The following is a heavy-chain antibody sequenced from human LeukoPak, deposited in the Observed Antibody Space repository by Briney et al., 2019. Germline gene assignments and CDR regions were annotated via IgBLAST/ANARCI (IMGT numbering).Heavy chain of an antibody. CDR3: ARDPTYSGLYYFDY. V-gene: IGHV1-2*02. CDR1: GYTFTGYY. D-gene: IGHD5-12*01. J-gene: IGHJ4*02. Sequence: ASVNVSCKASGYTFTGYYMHWVRQAPGQGLEWMGWINPNSGGTNYAQKFQGRVTMTRDTSISTAYMELSRLRSDDTAVYYCARDPTYSGLYYFDYWGQGTLVTVFS. CDR2: INPNSGGT.